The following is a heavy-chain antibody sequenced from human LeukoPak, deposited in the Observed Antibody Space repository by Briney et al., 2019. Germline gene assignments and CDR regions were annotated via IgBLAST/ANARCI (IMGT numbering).Heavy chain of an antibody. CDR3: AREDLYCSGGSCYPNDAFDI. CDR1: GYTFTDHY. Sequence: ASVKVSCKASGYTFTDHYMHWVRQAPGQGLEWMGWINPNSGGTSYVQKFQGRVTMTRDTSISTAYMELSRLKSDDTAVYYCAREDLYCSGGSCYPNDAFDIWGQGTMVTVSS. V-gene: IGHV1-2*02. D-gene: IGHD2-15*01. J-gene: IGHJ3*02. CDR2: INPNSGGT.